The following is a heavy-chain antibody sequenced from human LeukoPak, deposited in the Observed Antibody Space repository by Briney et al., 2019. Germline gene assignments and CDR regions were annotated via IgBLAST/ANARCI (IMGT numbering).Heavy chain of an antibody. CDR1: GGSFSGYY. CDR3: ARRGSGPKRTKLRGQNRYYYYYMDV. Sequence: SETLSLTCAVYGGSFSGYYWSWIRQPPGKGLEWIGEINHSGSTNYNPSLKSRVTISVDTSKNQFSLKLSSVTAADTAVYYCARRGSGPKRTKLRGQNRYYYYYMDVWGKGTTVTISS. D-gene: IGHD3-16*01. CDR2: INHSGST. V-gene: IGHV4-34*01. J-gene: IGHJ6*03.